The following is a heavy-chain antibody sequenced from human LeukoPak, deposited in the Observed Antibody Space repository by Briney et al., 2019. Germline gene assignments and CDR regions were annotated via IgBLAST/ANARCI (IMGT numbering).Heavy chain of an antibody. CDR3: ARDRVLLWFEERD. V-gene: IGHV3-7*01. CDR1: GFTFSSYW. CDR2: IKQDGSEK. D-gene: IGHD3-10*01. J-gene: IGHJ4*02. Sequence: GGSLRLSCAASGFTFSSYWMTWVRQAPGMGLEWVANIKQDGSEKYYVDSVKGRFTISRDNAKNSLYLQMSSLRAEDTAVYYCARDRVLLWFEERDWGQGTLVTVSS.